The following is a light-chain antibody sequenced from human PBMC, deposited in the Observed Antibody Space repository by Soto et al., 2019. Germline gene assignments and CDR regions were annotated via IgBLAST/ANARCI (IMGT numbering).Light chain of an antibody. CDR1: XSLLYSDGKTY. CDR3: MQAIDIPWT. CDR2: EVS. V-gene: IGKV2-29*03. Sequence: SLMIQTPLSLSLIPGRTASISCKCVXSLLYSDGKTYFYWYVQKAGQAPQPLIYEVSNRFSGVPERFSGSGARTDFTLKISRVEADDVGIYYCMQAIDIPWTFGQGTKVDIK. J-gene: IGKJ1*01.